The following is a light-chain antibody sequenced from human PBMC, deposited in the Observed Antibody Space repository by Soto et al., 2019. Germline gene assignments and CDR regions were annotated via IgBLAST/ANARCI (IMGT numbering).Light chain of an antibody. V-gene: IGKV1-16*02. CDR1: QDISNH. J-gene: IGKJ4*01. Sequence: DIQMTQSPSSLSASVGDRVTITCRASQDISNHLAWFQQKPGKAPKSLISAASSLQSGVPSKFSGSGSGTDFTLTISSLQPEAFATYYCQQYNSYPVSFGGGTKVEIK. CDR2: AAS. CDR3: QQYNSYPVS.